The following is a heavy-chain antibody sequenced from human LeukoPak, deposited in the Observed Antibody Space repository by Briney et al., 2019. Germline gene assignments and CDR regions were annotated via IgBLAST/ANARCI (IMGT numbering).Heavy chain of an antibody. CDR1: GFTFSSYS. Sequence: PGGSLRLSCAASGFTFSSYSMNWVRQAPGKGLEWVSSISSSSSYIYYADSVKGRFTISRDNSKNTLYLQMNSLRAEDTAVYYCAKFPPTKSGWYPHYFDYWGQGTLVTVSS. J-gene: IGHJ4*02. D-gene: IGHD6-19*01. CDR3: AKFPPTKSGWYPHYFDY. CDR2: ISSSSSYI. V-gene: IGHV3-21*04.